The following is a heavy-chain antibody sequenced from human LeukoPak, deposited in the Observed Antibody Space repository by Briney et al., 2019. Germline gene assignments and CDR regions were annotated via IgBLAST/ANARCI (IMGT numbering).Heavy chain of an antibody. CDR1: GGSLSVKY. D-gene: IGHD5-24*01. Sequence: PSETLSLTCAVYGGSLSVKYWNWIRQPPGKGLEWIGEINHSGSTNYNPSLKSRVTISADTSKNQFSLNLSSVTAADTAVYYCTRCGDGYNYHDHWGQGTLVTVSS. V-gene: IGHV4-34*01. CDR3: TRCGDGYNYHDH. CDR2: INHSGST. J-gene: IGHJ4*02.